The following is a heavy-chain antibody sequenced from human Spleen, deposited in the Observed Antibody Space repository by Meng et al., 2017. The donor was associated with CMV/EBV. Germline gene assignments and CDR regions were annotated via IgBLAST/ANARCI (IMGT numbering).Heavy chain of an antibody. J-gene: IGHJ4*02. D-gene: IGHD3-3*01. CDR3: ARSRFSFWSGYSDY. CDR2: ISVYSGNT. V-gene: IGHV1-18*01. CDR1: GYTFDSYA. Sequence: ASVKVSCKASGYTFDSYAISWVRQAPGQGLEWMGWISVYSGNTNYAQQLQGRVTMTADTSTRTAYMELRSLTSDDTAVYYCARSRFSFWSGYSDYWGQGTLVTVSS.